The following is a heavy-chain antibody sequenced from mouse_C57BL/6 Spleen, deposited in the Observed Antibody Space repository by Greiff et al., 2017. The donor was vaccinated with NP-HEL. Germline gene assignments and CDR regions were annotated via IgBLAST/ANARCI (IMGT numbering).Heavy chain of an antibody. CDR3: DSGGEDLAWCAY. CDR1: GFNINDYY. CDR2: IDPEDGGT. V-gene: IGHV14-2*01. Sequence: VQLQQSGAELVKPGASVKLSCTASGFNINDYYMPWVKQRTEQGLEWIGRIDPEDGGTKYAPNFQGKATITADTSSTTAYLQLSSLPSEDTAVEYCDSGGEDLAWCAYWGQGTLVTVSA. J-gene: IGHJ3*01.